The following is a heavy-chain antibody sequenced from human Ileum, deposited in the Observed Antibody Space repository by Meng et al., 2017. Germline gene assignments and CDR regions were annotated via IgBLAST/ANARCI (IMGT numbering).Heavy chain of an antibody. CDR1: SGSITSDTY. D-gene: IGHD4-23*01. Sequence: QVQRQESGPGLVKPLGTLSLTCAVSSGSITSDTYWSWVRLPPGKGLEWIGQISHSGSTFYNPSLKSRVTMSVDKSKSQFSLMLTSVTAADTAVYYCARHGGYYQGFWGQGTLVTVSS. CDR2: ISHSGST. V-gene: IGHV4-4*03. J-gene: IGHJ4*02. CDR3: ARHGGYYQGF.